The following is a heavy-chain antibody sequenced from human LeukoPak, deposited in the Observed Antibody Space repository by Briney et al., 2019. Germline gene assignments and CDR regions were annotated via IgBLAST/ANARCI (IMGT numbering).Heavy chain of an antibody. CDR3: ARLQAYDLEF. J-gene: IGHJ4*02. Sequence: GGSLRLSCEASGFTVNTKYMSWVRQAPGKGLEWVSLIYSSGDTHYRDSVKGRFTISRDNFKNTLYLQMNSLRVEDTAVYYRARLQAYDLEFWGLGTLVTVSS. CDR2: IYSSGDT. CDR1: GFTVNTKY. D-gene: IGHD3-3*01. V-gene: IGHV3-53*01.